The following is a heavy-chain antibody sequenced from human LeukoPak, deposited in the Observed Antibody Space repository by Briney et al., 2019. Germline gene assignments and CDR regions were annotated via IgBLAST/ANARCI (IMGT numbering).Heavy chain of an antibody. CDR2: IIPILGIA. Sequence: ASVKVSCKASGGTFSSYAISWVRQAPGQGLEWMGRIIPILGIANYAQKFQGRVTITADKSTSTAYMELSSLRSEDTAVYYCAGLGAIQADASDIWGQGTMVTVSS. V-gene: IGHV1-69*04. CDR1: GGTFSSYA. CDR3: AGLGAIQADASDI. J-gene: IGHJ3*02. D-gene: IGHD1-26*01.